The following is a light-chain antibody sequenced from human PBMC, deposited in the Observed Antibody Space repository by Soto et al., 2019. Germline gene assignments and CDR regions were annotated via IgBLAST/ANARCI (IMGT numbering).Light chain of an antibody. CDR3: QQYNNWPRT. J-gene: IGKJ1*01. Sequence: EIVMTQSPATLSVSPGERATLSCRASQRVSILLAWYQQKPGQAPRLLIHGATTRATGIPARFSGSGSGTDFTLTISSLQSEDFAVYYCQQYNNWPRTFGQGTKVEIK. CDR1: QRVSIL. V-gene: IGKV3-15*01. CDR2: GAT.